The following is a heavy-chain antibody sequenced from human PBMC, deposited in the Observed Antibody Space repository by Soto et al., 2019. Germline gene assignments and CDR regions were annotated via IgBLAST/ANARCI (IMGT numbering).Heavy chain of an antibody. D-gene: IGHD6-13*01. Sequence: GASVKVSCRASGYTITSYGIYWVRQAPGQRLEWMGWINAANGDTKYSPKFQGRVTITRDTSASTAYMELSSLRSEDTAVYYCVRRHVSATGIDWFDPWGQGTLVTVSS. CDR2: INAANGDT. V-gene: IGHV1-3*01. J-gene: IGHJ5*02. CDR1: GYTITSYG. CDR3: VRRHVSATGIDWFDP.